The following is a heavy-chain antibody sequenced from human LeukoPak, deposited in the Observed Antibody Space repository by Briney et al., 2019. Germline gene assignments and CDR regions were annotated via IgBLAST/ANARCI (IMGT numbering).Heavy chain of an antibody. V-gene: IGHV3-23*01. D-gene: IGHD1-26*01. J-gene: IGHJ4*01. CDR2: IGGGGTE. CDR3: ARAQGALDY. CDR1: GFTFSSYA. Sequence: GGSLRLSCAASGFTFSSYAMSWVRQAPGKGLEWVSGIGGGGTEYYADSVKGRFIISSDSSQNLVHLQMNSLTVEDTAVYYCARAQGALDYWGHGTLVTVSS.